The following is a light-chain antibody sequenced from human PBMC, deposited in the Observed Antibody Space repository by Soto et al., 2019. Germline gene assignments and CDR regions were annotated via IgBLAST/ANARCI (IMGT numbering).Light chain of an antibody. CDR2: KAS. V-gene: IGKV1-5*03. CDR3: QQYNSYSRT. J-gene: IGKJ1*01. CDR1: QSISSW. Sequence: DIQVTQSPSTLSASVGDRVTITCRASQSISSWLAWYQQKPGEAPKLLIYKASSLESGVPSRFSGSGSGTEFTLTISSLQPDDFATYYCQQYNSYSRTFGQGPKV.